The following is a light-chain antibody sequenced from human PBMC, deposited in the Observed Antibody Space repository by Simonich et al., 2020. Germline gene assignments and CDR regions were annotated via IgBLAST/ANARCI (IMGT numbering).Light chain of an antibody. J-gene: IGKJ2*01. V-gene: IGKV4-1*01. Sequence: DIVMTQSPDSLAVSLGERATINCKSSQSVLNSSKNKNYLAWYQKKPGQPPKLLIYWASTRESGVPDRFSGSGSGTDFTLTISRLQAEDVAVYYCQQYYSTPPTFGQGTKLEIK. CDR3: QQYYSTPPT. CDR1: QSVLNSSKNKNY. CDR2: WAS.